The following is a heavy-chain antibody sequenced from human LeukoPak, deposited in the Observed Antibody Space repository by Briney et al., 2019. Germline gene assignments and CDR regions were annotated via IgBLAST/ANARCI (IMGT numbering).Heavy chain of an antibody. CDR1: GFTFSIYG. V-gene: IGHV3-30*03. CDR2: ISYDGSNK. D-gene: IGHD3-10*01. J-gene: IGHJ5*02. Sequence: GGSLRLSCAASGFTFSIYGMHWVRQAPGKGLEWVTVISYDGSNKYYADSVKGRFTISRDNSKNTLYLQMNSLRAEDTAVYYCAREYYWNYFGAGSWGAAATWGQGTLVTVSS. CDR3: AREYYWNYFGAGSWGAAAT.